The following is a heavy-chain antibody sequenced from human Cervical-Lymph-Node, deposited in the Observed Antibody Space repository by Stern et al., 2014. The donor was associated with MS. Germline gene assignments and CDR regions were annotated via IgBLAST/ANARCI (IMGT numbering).Heavy chain of an antibody. V-gene: IGHV3-7*01. J-gene: IGHJ6*02. Sequence: VQLVESGGGLVQPGGSLSVSCAASGFIFSRYWMSWVRQTPGKGLEWVAQIKQDGTEKHYVDSMKGRFTISRDNLKNSLYLQMHSLRAEYTAVYYFARDYDFWSGYSAYYYGLDVWGQGTTVTVS. CDR1: GFIFSRYW. CDR3: ARDYDFWSGYSAYYYGLDV. CDR2: IKQDGTEK. D-gene: IGHD3-3*01.